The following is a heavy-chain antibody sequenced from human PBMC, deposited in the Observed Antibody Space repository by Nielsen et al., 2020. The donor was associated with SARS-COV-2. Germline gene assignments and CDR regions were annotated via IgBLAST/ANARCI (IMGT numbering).Heavy chain of an antibody. CDR1: GFSFSDFG. V-gene: IGHV3-21*01. CDR3: TRGFYSQSDC. Sequence: GESLKISCAASGFSFSDFGMTWVRQAPGKGLEWVSSIRTGSRTMYYADSVKGRFTISRDDAKNSLYLQMNSLRAEDTGVYYCTRGFYSQSDCWGQGTLVTVSS. D-gene: IGHD2-15*01. J-gene: IGHJ4*02. CDR2: IRTGSRTM.